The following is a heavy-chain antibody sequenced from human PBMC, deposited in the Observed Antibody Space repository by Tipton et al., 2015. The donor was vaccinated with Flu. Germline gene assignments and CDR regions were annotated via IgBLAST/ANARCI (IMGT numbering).Heavy chain of an antibody. CDR3: ARGEQRNIYSFDY. CDR1: GASVSNGGYY. Sequence: TLSLTCTVSGASVSNGGYYWSWIRQHPGKGLEWIGYIYSPGSSYYSPSLKSRLTLSVDTSKNQFSLKLRSVTAADTAVYYCARGEQRNIYSFDYWGQGTLVTVSS. J-gene: IGHJ4*02. CDR2: IYSPGSS. V-gene: IGHV4-31*03. D-gene: IGHD1-26*01.